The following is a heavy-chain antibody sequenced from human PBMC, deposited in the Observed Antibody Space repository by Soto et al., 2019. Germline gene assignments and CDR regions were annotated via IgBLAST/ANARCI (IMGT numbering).Heavy chain of an antibody. CDR1: GYTFTSYG. CDR3: ARGIWVATTASYYFDS. V-gene: IGHV1-18*01. Sequence: ASVKVSCKASGYTFTSYGISWVRQAPGQGLEWMGWISAYNGNTNYAQKLQGRVTMTTDTSANTAYMDLRSLTSEDTAVYYCARGIWVATTASYYFDSWGQGTLVTVSS. J-gene: IGHJ4*02. D-gene: IGHD5-12*01. CDR2: ISAYNGNT.